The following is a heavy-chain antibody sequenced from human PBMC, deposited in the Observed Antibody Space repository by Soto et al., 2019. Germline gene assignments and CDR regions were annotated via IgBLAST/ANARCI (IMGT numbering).Heavy chain of an antibody. J-gene: IGHJ4*02. Sequence: QVHLVESGGGVVQPGRSLRVSCSASGFIFSAYVLHWVRQAPGKGLEWVAVISYDGTNTHCADSVKGRFTISRDNSKTSVFLHMNSLRVEDTAMYYCARERREGGYPFPTVGLSHWGQGTLVTVSS. CDR2: ISYDGTNT. CDR1: GFIFSAYV. V-gene: IGHV3-30-3*01. CDR3: ARERREGGYPFPTVGLSH. D-gene: IGHD3-22*01.